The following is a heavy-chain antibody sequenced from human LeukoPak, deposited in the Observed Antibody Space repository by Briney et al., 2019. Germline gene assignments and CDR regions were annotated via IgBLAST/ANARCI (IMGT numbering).Heavy chain of an antibody. Sequence: GGSLRLSCAASGFAVSSNYMSWVRQAPGKGLEWVSVIYSDGRTYYADSVKGRFTISRDISKNTLSLQMTSLRAEDTAVYYCAKLKGWYGEGYFDYWGQGTLVTVSS. CDR3: AKLKGWYGEGYFDY. V-gene: IGHV3-53*01. J-gene: IGHJ4*02. D-gene: IGHD3-10*01. CDR1: GFAVSSNY. CDR2: IYSDGRT.